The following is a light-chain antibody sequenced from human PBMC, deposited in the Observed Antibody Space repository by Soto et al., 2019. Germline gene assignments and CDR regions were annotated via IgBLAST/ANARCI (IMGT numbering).Light chain of an antibody. CDR3: AAWDDSLNGQGV. CDR2: SNN. CDR1: SSNIGSNT. V-gene: IGLV1-44*01. Sequence: QSVLTQPPSASGTPGQRVTISCSGSSSNIGSNTVNWYQQLPGTAPNLLIYSNNQRPSGVPDRFSGCKSGTSASLAISGLQSEDEADYYCAAWDDSLNGQGVFGGGTKLTVL. J-gene: IGLJ2*01.